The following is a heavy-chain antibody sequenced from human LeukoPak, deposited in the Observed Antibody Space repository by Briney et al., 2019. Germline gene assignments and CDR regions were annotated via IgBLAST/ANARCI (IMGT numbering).Heavy chain of an antibody. D-gene: IGHD5-12*01. V-gene: IGHV4-34*01. CDR3: AXXXXGXXEMATIPAPFDY. CDR2: INHSGST. Sequence: SETLSLTCAVYGGSFSGYYWSWLRQPPGKGLEWIGEINHSGSTNYNPSLKSRVTISVDTSKNQFSLKLSSVTAADTAVYYCAXXXXGXXEMATIPAPFDYWGQGTLVTVSS. CDR1: GGSFSGYY. J-gene: IGHJ4*02.